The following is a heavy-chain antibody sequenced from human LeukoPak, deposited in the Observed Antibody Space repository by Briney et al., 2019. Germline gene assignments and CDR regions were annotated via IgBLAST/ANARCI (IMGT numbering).Heavy chain of an antibody. J-gene: IGHJ1*01. CDR3: ARGKYDSSPFLQH. D-gene: IGHD3-22*01. CDR1: GGSISSGDYY. Sequence: LSLTCTVSGGSISSGDYYWSWIRQAPGKGLEWVSYISSSGSIIYYADSVKGRFTISRDNAKNSMYLQMNSLRAEDTAVYYCARGKYDSSPFLQHWGQGTLVTVSS. V-gene: IGHV3-11*01. CDR2: ISSSGSII.